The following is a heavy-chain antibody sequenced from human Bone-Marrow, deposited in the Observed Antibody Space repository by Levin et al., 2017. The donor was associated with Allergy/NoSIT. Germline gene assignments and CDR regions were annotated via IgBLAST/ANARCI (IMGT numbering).Heavy chain of an antibody. CDR1: FFSLRRSS. D-gene: IGHD3-3*01. CDR3: ARAYPYYDFWSGYRDYFDY. Sequence: LSLPFPFSFFSLRRSSWSWIRQPPGKGLEWIGYIYYSGSTNYNPSLKSRVTISVDTSKNQFSLKLSSVTAADTAVYYCARAYPYYDFWSGYRDYFDYWGQGTLVTVSS. V-gene: IGHV4-59*01. J-gene: IGHJ4*02. CDR2: IYYSGST.